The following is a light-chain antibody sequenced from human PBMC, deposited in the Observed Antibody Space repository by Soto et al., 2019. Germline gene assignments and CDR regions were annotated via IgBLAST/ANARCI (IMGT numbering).Light chain of an antibody. CDR3: QQYCISPT. CDR2: GAS. Sequence: IILSQSPGTLSLSTGERATLSCRASQSVTSSYLAWYQQKPGQAPRLLIYGASSRATGIPARFSGSGSGTDFTLTISSLAPDDFAIYYCQQYCISPTFGQGTKVDIK. J-gene: IGKJ1*01. CDR1: QSVTSSY. V-gene: IGKV3-20*01.